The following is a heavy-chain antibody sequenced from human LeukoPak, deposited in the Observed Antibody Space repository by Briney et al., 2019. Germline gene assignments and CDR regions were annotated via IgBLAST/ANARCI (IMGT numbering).Heavy chain of an antibody. CDR1: GFTFSSYW. D-gene: IGHD2-2*01. J-gene: IGHJ5*02. V-gene: IGHV3-7*01. CDR2: MKQDGSEK. CDR3: ARDDCSSISRYHNWFDP. Sequence: PGGSLRLSCAASGFTFSSYWMSWVRQAPGKGLEWVANMKQDGSEKYYVDSVKGRFTISRDNAKNSLYLQMNSLRAEDTAVYYCARDDCSSISRYHNWFDPWGQGTLVTVSS.